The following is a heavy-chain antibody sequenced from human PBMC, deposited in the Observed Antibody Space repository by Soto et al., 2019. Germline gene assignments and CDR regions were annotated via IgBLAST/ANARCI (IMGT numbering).Heavy chain of an antibody. CDR2: IKSKTDGGTT. Sequence: PGGTLRLSCAASGVPFSNAWMSWVRQAPGKGLEWVGRIKSKTDGGTTDYAAPVKGRFTISRDDSKNTLYLQMNSLKTEDTAVYSCIGGNLDTAMSKYCMFVCGNGIPGTVS. CDR3: IGGNLDTAMSKYCMFV. V-gene: IGHV3-15*01. CDR1: GVPFSNAW. J-gene: IGHJ6*04. D-gene: IGHD5-18*01.